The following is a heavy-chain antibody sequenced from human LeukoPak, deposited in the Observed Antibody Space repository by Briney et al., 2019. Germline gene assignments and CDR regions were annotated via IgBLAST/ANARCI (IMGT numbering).Heavy chain of an antibody. V-gene: IGHV3-48*04. J-gene: IGHJ3*02. D-gene: IGHD3-9*01. CDR2: ISSSSSTI. CDR1: GFTFSSYS. Sequence: GGSLRLSCAASGFTFSSYSMNWVRQAPGKGLEWVSYISSSSSTIYYADSVKGRFTISRDNAKNSLYLQMNSLRAEDTAVYYCASRYDILTGPSREDAFDIWGQGTMVTVSS. CDR3: ASRYDILTGPSREDAFDI.